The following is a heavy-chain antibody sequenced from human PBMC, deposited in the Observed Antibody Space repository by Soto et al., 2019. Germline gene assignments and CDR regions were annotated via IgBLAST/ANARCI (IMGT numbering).Heavy chain of an antibody. CDR2: ISYDGSNK. J-gene: IGHJ4*02. D-gene: IGHD6-19*01. V-gene: IGHV3-30-3*01. CDR1: GFTFSSYA. Sequence: QVQLVESGGGVVQPGRSLRLSCAASGFTFSSYAMHWVRQAPGKGLEWVAVISYDGSNKYYADSVKGRFTISRDNSKNRLYLQMNGLGAEETAVYYCARSRIAVAGTRCGGDCYPTYWGQGTLVTVSS. CDR3: ARSRIAVAGTRCGGDCYPTY.